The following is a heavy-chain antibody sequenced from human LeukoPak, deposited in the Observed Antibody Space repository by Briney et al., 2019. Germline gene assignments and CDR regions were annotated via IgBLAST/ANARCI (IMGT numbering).Heavy chain of an antibody. D-gene: IGHD5-18*01. CDR3: AKDPRDHSYGWNWRYFDY. Sequence: GGSLRLSCIPSGFTFRNYDMHWVRQAPGKGLEWVAFIRRDGSDRFHADSVKGRFTISRDNSKNTLYLQMNSLRADGTAVYYCAKDPRDHSYGWNWRYFDYWGQGTLVTVSS. V-gene: IGHV3-30*02. CDR1: GFTFRNYD. CDR2: IRRDGSDR. J-gene: IGHJ4*02.